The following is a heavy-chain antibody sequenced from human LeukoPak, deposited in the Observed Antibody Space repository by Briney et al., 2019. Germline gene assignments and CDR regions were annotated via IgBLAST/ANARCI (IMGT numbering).Heavy chain of an antibody. CDR3: ARSGISSSGY. CDR1: GFTFSSYG. Sequence: GGSLRLPCAASGFTFSSYGMHWVRQAPGKGLEWVSYISSSGSTIYYADSVKGRFTISRDNAKNSLYLQMNSLRAEDTAVYYCARSGISSSGYWGQGTLVTVSS. CDR2: ISSSGSTI. V-gene: IGHV3-48*04. J-gene: IGHJ4*02. D-gene: IGHD6-6*01.